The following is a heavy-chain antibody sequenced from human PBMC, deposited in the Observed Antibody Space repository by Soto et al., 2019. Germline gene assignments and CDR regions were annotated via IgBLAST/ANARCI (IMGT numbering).Heavy chain of an antibody. CDR3: ARDLLHGDYDY. CDR1: VYTLRSGYD. CDR2: IYHSGST. V-gene: IGHV4-38-2*02. J-gene: IGHJ4*02. D-gene: IGHD4-17*01. Sequence: SATMSLGCAFSVYTLRSGYDRCLIRPPPGKGLEWIGSIYHSGSTYYNPSLKSRVTISVDTSKNQFSLKLSSVTAADTAVYYCARDLLHGDYDYWGQGTLVKGSS.